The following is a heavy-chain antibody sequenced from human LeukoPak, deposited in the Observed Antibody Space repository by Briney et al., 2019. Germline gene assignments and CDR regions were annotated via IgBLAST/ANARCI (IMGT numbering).Heavy chain of an antibody. Sequence: PGGSLRLSCAASGFTFSKYAMNWVRQAPGKGLEWVSSISDSGGHTYYADSVKGRFTISRDNFKNTLYLQLNSLRDEDAAAYYCAKGPLARGPIMTNWFDPWGRGTLVTVSS. V-gene: IGHV3-23*01. CDR3: AKGPLARGPIMTNWFDP. CDR2: ISDSGGHT. J-gene: IGHJ5*02. CDR1: GFTFSKYA. D-gene: IGHD3-10*01.